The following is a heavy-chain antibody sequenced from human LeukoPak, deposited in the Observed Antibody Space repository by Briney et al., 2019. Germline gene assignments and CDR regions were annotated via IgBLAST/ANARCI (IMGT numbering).Heavy chain of an antibody. V-gene: IGHV1-69*04. CDR2: IIPILGIA. CDR1: GGTFSSYA. CDR3: ARPTMVRGVISTAASHYGMDV. Sequence: SVKVSCKASGGTFSSYAISWVRRAPGQGLEWMGRIIPILGIANYAQKFQGRVTITADKSTSTAYMELSSLRSEDTAVYYCARPTMVRGVISTAASHYGMDVWGQGTTVTVSS. D-gene: IGHD3-10*01. J-gene: IGHJ6*02.